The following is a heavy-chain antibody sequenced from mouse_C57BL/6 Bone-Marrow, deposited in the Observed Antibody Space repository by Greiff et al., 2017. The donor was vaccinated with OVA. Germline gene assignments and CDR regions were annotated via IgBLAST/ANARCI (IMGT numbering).Heavy chain of an antibody. CDR2: IRNKANGYTT. Sequence: EVQLVESGGGLVQPGGSLSLSCAASGFTFTDYYMSWVRQPPGKALEWLGFIRNKANGYTTEYSASVKGRFTISRDNSQSILYLQMNALRAEDSATYYCARSSTGYAMDYWGQGTSVTVSS. J-gene: IGHJ4*01. V-gene: IGHV7-3*01. D-gene: IGHD4-1*02. CDR3: ARSSTGYAMDY. CDR1: GFTFTDYY.